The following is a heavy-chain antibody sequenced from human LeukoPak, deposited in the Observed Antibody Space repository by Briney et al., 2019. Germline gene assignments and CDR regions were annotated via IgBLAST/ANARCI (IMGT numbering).Heavy chain of an antibody. CDR3: ARHSTWSGPGP. Sequence: SETLSLTCAVSGYSISSGYYWGWIRPPPGEGLEWIGSIYHSGSTYYNPSLKSRVTISVDTSKNQFSLKLSSVTVADTAVYYCARHSTWSGPGPWGQGTLVTVSS. V-gene: IGHV4-38-2*01. D-gene: IGHD3-3*01. CDR1: GYSISSGYY. J-gene: IGHJ5*02. CDR2: IYHSGST.